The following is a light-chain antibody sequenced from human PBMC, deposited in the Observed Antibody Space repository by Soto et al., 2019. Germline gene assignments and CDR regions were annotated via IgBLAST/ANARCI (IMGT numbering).Light chain of an antibody. V-gene: IGLV2-14*01. Sequence: QSVLTQPASVSGSPGQSITISCTGTGSDVTTYNYVSWYQQHTDRAPKLVLYEVSNRPSGVSSRFSGSTSGNTASLTVSGLQAEDEADYFCSSYTSSSTLVFGGGTKLTVL. CDR1: GSDVTTYNY. CDR3: SSYTSSSTLV. J-gene: IGLJ3*02. CDR2: EVS.